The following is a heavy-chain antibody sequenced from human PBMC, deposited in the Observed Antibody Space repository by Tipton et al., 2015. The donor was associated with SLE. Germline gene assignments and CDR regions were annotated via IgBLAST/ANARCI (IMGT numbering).Heavy chain of an antibody. D-gene: IGHD6-13*01. CDR3: ARKSSSRNYYYGMDV. CDR2: IYYSGST. J-gene: IGHJ6*02. V-gene: IGHV4-59*11. Sequence: TLSLTCTVSGGSISGHYLSWIRQPPGKGLEWIGYIYYSGSTNYNPSLKSRVTISVDTSENQFSLKLTSVTAADTAVYFCARKSSSRNYYYGMDVWGQGTTVTVSS. CDR1: GGSISGHY.